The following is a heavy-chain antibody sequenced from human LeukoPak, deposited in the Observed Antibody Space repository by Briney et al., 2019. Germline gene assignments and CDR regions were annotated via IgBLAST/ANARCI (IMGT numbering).Heavy chain of an antibody. V-gene: IGHV1-69*02. CDR3: ARARRTYQLLLSWFDP. CDR1: GGTFSSYT. Sequence: ASVKVSCKASGGTFSSYTISWVRQAPGQGLEWMGGIIPILGIANYAQKFQGRVTITADKSTSTAYMELSSLRSEDTAVYYCARARRTYQLLLSWFDPWGQGTLVTVSS. CDR2: IIPILGIA. D-gene: IGHD2-2*01. J-gene: IGHJ5*02.